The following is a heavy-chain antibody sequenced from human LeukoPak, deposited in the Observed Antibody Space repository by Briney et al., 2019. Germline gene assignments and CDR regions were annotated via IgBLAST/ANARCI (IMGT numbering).Heavy chain of an antibody. D-gene: IGHD3-22*01. Sequence: GGSLRLSCAASGFTFSSYSMNWVRQAQGKGREGVSYISSSSSTIYYADSVKGRFTISRDNAKNSLYLQMNSLRAEDTAVYYCARDSVTMIVDAFDIWGQGTMVTVSS. CDR3: ARDSVTMIVDAFDI. CDR1: GFTFSSYS. V-gene: IGHV3-48*01. J-gene: IGHJ3*02. CDR2: ISSSSSTI.